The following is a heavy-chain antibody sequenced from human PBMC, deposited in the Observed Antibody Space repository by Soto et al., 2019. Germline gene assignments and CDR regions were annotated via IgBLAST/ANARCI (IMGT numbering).Heavy chain of an antibody. D-gene: IGHD6-6*01. CDR3: AKDKGLAARHPDPLDY. CDR1: GFTFSSYG. V-gene: IGHV3-30*18. J-gene: IGHJ4*02. CDR2: ISYDGSNK. Sequence: PGGSLRLSCAASGFTFSSYGMHWVRQAPGKGLEWVAVISYDGSNKYYADSVKGRFTISRDNSKNTLYLQMNSLRAEDTAVYYCAKDKGLAARHPDPLDYWGQGTLVTVSS.